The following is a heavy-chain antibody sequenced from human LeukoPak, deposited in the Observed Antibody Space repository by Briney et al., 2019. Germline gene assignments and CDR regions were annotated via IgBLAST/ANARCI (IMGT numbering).Heavy chain of an antibody. CDR1: GSTLRNNI. CDR2: LSFIDDST. V-gene: IGHV3-23*01. CDR3: GREGYTSGYAGAFDT. J-gene: IGHJ3*02. D-gene: IGHD2-2*01. Sequence: GGSLRLSCTASGSTLRNNIMTWVRQAPGKGLEWVSSLSFIDDSTYYADSVKGRFTISRDTSKNTLFLRMDSLRAEDTGVYYCGREGYTSGYAGAFDTWGQGTMVTVSS.